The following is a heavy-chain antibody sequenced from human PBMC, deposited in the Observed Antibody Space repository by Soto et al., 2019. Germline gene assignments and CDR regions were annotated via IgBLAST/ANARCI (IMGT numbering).Heavy chain of an antibody. J-gene: IGHJ4*02. Sequence: GGSLRLSCVASGFTFSSYAMSWVRQAPGKGLEWVSGIRGGGDKAYYADSVKGRFTFSRDNSKNTLYLQMSSLRVEDTAVYYCAKEVAVVGVPIFDYWGQGTLVTVSS. CDR3: AKEVAVVGVPIFDY. CDR2: IRGGGDKA. D-gene: IGHD6-19*01. V-gene: IGHV3-23*01. CDR1: GFTFSSYA.